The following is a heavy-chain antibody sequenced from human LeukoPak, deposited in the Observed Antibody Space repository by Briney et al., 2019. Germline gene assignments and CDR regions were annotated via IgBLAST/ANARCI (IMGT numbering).Heavy chain of an antibody. D-gene: IGHD2-21*02. CDR3: ARRRLTYFDY. V-gene: IGHV4-39*01. CDR2: IYYSGGT. CDR1: GGSISSTSYY. Sequence: PSETLSLTCTVSGGSISSTSYYWGWIRQPPGKGLERIGSIYYSGGTYYNPSLKSRVIISVDTSKNQFSLKLISVTAADTAVYFCARRRLTYFDYWGQGTLVTVSS. J-gene: IGHJ4*02.